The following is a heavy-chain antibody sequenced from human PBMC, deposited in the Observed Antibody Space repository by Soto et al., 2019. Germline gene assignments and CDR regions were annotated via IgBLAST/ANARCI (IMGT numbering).Heavy chain of an antibody. CDR1: GFTSNTYD. V-gene: IGHV3-21*01. Sequence: EVQLVESGGGLVKPGGSLRLSCAASGFTSNTYDMNWVRQAPGKGLEWVSSITTSSAYIYYADSLKGRITISRDNAKNSLFLHMNSLRAEDTAVYYCVRSGTARLLRHSWFDTWGQGTLVTVSS. CDR3: VRSGTARLLRHSWFDT. J-gene: IGHJ5*02. D-gene: IGHD2-21*01. CDR2: ITTSSAYI.